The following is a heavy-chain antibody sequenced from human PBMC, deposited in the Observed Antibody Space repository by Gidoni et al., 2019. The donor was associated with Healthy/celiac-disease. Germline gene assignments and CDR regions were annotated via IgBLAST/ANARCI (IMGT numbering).Heavy chain of an antibody. CDR1: GGSISSYY. CDR3: ARESDDYIWGSYRYFDY. D-gene: IGHD3-16*02. CDR2: IYYSGST. J-gene: IGHJ4*02. Sequence: QVQLQESGPGLVKPSETLSLTCTVSGGSISSYYWSWIRQPPGKGLEWIEYIYYSGSTSYNPSRKSRVTISVDTSKNQFSLKLSSVTAADTAVYYCARESDDYIWGSYRYFDYWGQGTLVTVSS. V-gene: IGHV4-59*01.